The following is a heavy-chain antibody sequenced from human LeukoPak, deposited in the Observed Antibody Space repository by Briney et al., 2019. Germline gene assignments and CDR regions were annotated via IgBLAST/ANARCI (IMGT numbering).Heavy chain of an antibody. D-gene: IGHD4-23*01. CDR2: IIPIFGTA. J-gene: IGHJ1*01. CDR1: GGTFSSYG. Sequence: GASVKVSCKASGGTFSSYGISWVRQAPGQGLEWMGGIIPIFGTANYAQKFQGRVTITADESTSTAYMELSSLRSEDTAVYYCARIDYGGNAAPEYFQHWGQGTLVTVSS. CDR3: ARIDYGGNAAPEYFQH. V-gene: IGHV1-69*13.